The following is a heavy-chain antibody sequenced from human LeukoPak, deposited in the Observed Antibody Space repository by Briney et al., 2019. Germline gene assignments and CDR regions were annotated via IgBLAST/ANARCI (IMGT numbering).Heavy chain of an antibody. CDR3: ARDIAAAGHNWFDP. CDR2: IYYSGST. V-gene: IGHV4-59*01. J-gene: IGHJ5*02. CDR1: GGSISSYY. D-gene: IGHD6-13*01. Sequence: PSETLSLTCTVSGGSISSYYWSWIRQPPGKGLEWIGYIYYSGSTNYNPSLKSRVTISVDTSKNQFSLKLSSVTAAGTAVYYCARDIAAAGHNWFDPWGQGTLVTVSS.